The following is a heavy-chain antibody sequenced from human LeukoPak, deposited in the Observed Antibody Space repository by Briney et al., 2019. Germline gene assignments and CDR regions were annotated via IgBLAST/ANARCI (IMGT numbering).Heavy chain of an antibody. CDR1: GFTFSSYG. V-gene: IGHV3-33*06. CDR3: AKSSRRYCSGGSCYFDY. D-gene: IGHD2-15*01. J-gene: IGHJ4*02. CDR2: TWYDGSNK. Sequence: GGSLRLSCAASGFTFSSYGMHWVRQAPGKGLEWVAVTWYDGSNKYYADSVKGRFTISRDNSKNTLYLQMNSLRAEDTAVYYCAKSSRRYCSGGSCYFDYWGQGTLVTVSS.